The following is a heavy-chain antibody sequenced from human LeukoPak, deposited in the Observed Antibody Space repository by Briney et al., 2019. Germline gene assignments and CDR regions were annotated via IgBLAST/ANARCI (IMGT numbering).Heavy chain of an antibody. J-gene: IGHJ3*02. CDR3: ARDRGHRSSSWNLGAFDI. CDR1: GFTFSSYW. D-gene: IGHD6-13*01. V-gene: IGHV3-7*01. Sequence: GGSLRLSCAASGFTFSSYWMSWVRQAPGKGLEWVANIKQDGSEKYYVDSVKGRFTISRDNSKNTLYLQMNSLRAEDTAVYYCARDRGHRSSSWNLGAFDIWGQGTMVTVSS. CDR2: IKQDGSEK.